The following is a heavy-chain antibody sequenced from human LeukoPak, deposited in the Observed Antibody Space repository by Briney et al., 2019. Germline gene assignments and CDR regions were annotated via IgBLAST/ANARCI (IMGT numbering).Heavy chain of an antibody. D-gene: IGHD3-16*01. V-gene: IGHV3-23*01. Sequence: GGSLRLSCAASEFTFNTYAMSWVRQAPGKGLEWVSAIRVSSSSTYYADSVKGRFTIFRDNSKNTLYLQINSLRAEDTAVYYCTKRGDYYYYGMDVWGQGTTVTVSS. CDR1: EFTFNTYA. CDR2: IRVSSSST. CDR3: TKRGDYYYYGMDV. J-gene: IGHJ6*02.